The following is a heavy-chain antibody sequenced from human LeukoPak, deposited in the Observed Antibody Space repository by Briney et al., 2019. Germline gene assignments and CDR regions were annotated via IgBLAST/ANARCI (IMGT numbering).Heavy chain of an antibody. D-gene: IGHD3-10*01. J-gene: IGHJ4*02. CDR3: ARGGNIDF. CDR2: ISSGSGTI. Sequence: GGSLRLSCAASGFIFSSYSMNWGRQGPGRGLEWLSYISSGSGTIYYADSVKGRFTISRDNAKNSVYLQMNSLRDEDTAVYYCARGGNIDFWGQGTLVTVSS. V-gene: IGHV3-48*02. CDR1: GFIFSSYS.